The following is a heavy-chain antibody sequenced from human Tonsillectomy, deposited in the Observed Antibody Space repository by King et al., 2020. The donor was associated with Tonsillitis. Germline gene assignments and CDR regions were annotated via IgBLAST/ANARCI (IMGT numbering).Heavy chain of an antibody. Sequence: QLVQSGAEVTKPGASVKVSCKASGYTFTTYYIHWVRQAPGQGLEWMGWINPNSGGTNYAQKFQGRVAMTRDTSISTAYMELSRLGSDDTAVYYCARVYNWNDGDYWGQGTLVTVSS. CDR1: GYTFTTYY. J-gene: IGHJ4*02. CDR3: ARVYNWNDGDY. CDR2: INPNSGGT. V-gene: IGHV1-2*02. D-gene: IGHD1-20*01.